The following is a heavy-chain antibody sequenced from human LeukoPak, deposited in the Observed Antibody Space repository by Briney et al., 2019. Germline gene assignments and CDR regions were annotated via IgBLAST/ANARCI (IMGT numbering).Heavy chain of an antibody. Sequence: GGSLRLSCAASGFTFSDSYMSWIRQAPGKGLEWLSYITKSGTTIYYADSVKGRFTISRDNAKNSLYLQMNSLRAEDTAVYYCARDGILGEYSYGPFDYWGQGTLVTVSS. CDR3: ARDGILGEYSYGPFDY. D-gene: IGHD5-18*01. CDR1: GFTFSDSY. J-gene: IGHJ4*02. CDR2: ITKSGTTI. V-gene: IGHV3-11*04.